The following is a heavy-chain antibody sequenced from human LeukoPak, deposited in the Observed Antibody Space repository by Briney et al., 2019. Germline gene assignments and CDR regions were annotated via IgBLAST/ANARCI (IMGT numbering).Heavy chain of an antibody. CDR1: GFTFSSYG. V-gene: IGHV3-30*18. CDR3: AKDGHSGYDH. J-gene: IGHJ4*02. D-gene: IGHD5-12*01. Sequence: PGRSLRLSCAASGFTFSSYGMHWVRQAPGKGLEWVAVISYDGSNKYYADSVKGRFTISRDNSKNTLYLQMNSLGAEDTAVYYCAKDGHSGYDHWGQGTLVTVSS. CDR2: ISYDGSNK.